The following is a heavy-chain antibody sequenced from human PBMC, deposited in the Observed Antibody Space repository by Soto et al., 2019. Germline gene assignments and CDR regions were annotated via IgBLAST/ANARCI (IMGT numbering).Heavy chain of an antibody. J-gene: IGHJ5*02. Sequence: QVQLQESGPGLVKPSQTLSLSCTVSGGSISSGGYYWSWISQHPGKGLEWIGYIYYSGSTYYNPSLKSRVTISVDTSKNQFSLNLRSVTAADTAVYYCARGRYSSSSSWFDPWGQGTLVTVSS. CDR1: GGSISSGGYY. CDR2: IYYSGST. D-gene: IGHD6-6*01. V-gene: IGHV4-31*03. CDR3: ARGRYSSSSSWFDP.